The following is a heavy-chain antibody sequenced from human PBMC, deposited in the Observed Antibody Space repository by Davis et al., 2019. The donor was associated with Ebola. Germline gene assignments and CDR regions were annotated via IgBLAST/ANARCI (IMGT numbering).Heavy chain of an antibody. J-gene: IGHJ4*02. V-gene: IGHV3-48*01. CDR1: GFTFSSYS. Sequence: GESLKISCAASGFTFSSYSMNWVRQAPGKGLEWVSYISSSSSTIYYADSVKGRFTISRDNSKNTLYLQMNSLRTEDTAVYYCVTENWYRFESWGQGTLVTVSS. CDR3: VTENWYRFES. D-gene: IGHD1/OR15-1a*01. CDR2: ISSSSSTI.